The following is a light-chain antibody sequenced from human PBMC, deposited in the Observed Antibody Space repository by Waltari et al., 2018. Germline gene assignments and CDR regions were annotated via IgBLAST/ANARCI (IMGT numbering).Light chain of an antibody. V-gene: IGKV1-33*01. Sequence: DIQMTQSPSSLSASVGNRVTITCQASQDISSYLNWYLQKPGKAPKLLTSDVSTLETGVPSRFSGAASGTHFTLTINSLQPEDIGTYYCQRYDNLPTFTFGPGTKLEI. CDR3: QRYDNLPTFT. J-gene: IGKJ2*01. CDR2: DVS. CDR1: QDISSY.